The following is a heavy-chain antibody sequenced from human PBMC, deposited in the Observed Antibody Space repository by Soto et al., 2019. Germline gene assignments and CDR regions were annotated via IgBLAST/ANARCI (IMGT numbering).Heavy chain of an antibody. Sequence: SVKVSCKASGYTFTSYAMHWVRQAPGQGLEWMGGIIPVFGSATSSQRFQGRVTFTADESTSTAYMELSSLRSEDTAVYYCARHDCISSSCYYYYYYGLDVWGLGTTVTVSS. CDR1: GYTFTSYA. CDR3: ARHDCISSSCYYYYYYGLDV. J-gene: IGHJ6*02. CDR2: IIPVFGSA. D-gene: IGHD2-2*01. V-gene: IGHV1-69*13.